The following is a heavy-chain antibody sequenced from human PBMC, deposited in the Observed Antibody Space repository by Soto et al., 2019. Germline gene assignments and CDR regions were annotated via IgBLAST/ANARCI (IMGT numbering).Heavy chain of an antibody. V-gene: IGHV3-74*01. CDR3: AIRASYYDSSGYFDY. CDR1: GFTFSSYW. CDR2: INSDGSST. J-gene: IGHJ4*02. D-gene: IGHD3-22*01. Sequence: EVQLVESGGGLVQPGGSLRLSCAASGFTFSSYWMHWVRQAPGKGLVWVSRINSDGSSTSYADSVKGRFTISRDNAKNTLYLQMNSLRAGDTAVYYCAIRASYYDSSGYFDYWGQGTLVTVSS.